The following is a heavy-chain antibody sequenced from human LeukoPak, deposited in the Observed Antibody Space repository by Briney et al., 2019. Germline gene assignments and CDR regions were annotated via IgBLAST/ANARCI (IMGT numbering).Heavy chain of an antibody. CDR2: IYHSGST. J-gene: IGHJ3*02. CDR1: GYSISSGYY. V-gene: IGHV4-38-2*01. CDR3: ARMTEYSSSADAFDI. D-gene: IGHD6-6*01. Sequence: SETLSLTCAVSGYSISSGYYWGWIRQPPGKGLEWIGSIYHSGSTYYHPSLKSRVTISVDTSKNQFSLKLSSVTAADTAVYHCARMTEYSSSADAFDIWGQGTMVTVSS.